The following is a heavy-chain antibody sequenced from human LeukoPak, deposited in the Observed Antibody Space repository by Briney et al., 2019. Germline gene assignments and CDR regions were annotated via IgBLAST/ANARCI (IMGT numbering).Heavy chain of an antibody. CDR3: ARDGWELAFDP. D-gene: IGHD1-26*01. CDR2: ISSSGSTI. J-gene: IGHJ5*02. Sequence: GGSLRLSCAASGFTFSSYEMSWVRQAPGKGLEWVSYISSSGSTIYYADSVKGRFTISRDNAKNSLYLQMNSLRAEDTAVYYCARDGWELAFDPWGQGTLVTVSS. V-gene: IGHV3-48*03. CDR1: GFTFSSYE.